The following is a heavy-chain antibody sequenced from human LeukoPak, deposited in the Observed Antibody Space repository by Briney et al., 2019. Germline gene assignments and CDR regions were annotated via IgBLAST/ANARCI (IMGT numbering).Heavy chain of an antibody. V-gene: IGHV5-51*01. CDR1: GYSFTSYW. Sequence: GESLKISCKGSGYSFTSYWIGWVRQMPGKGLEGMGIIYPGDSDTRYSPSFQGQVTISADKSISTAYLQWSSLKASDTAMYYCARGYCSSTSCFRGYNWFDPWGQGTLVTVSS. D-gene: IGHD2-2*01. CDR3: ARGYCSSTSCFRGYNWFDP. CDR2: IYPGDSDT. J-gene: IGHJ5*02.